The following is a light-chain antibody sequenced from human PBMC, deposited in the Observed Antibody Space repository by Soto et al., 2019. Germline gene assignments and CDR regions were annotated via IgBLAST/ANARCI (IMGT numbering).Light chain of an antibody. J-gene: IGKJ1*01. CDR3: QQYAASPRT. CDR1: QRVNDKY. Sequence: EIVLTQSPGTLSLSPRERATLSCRASQRVNDKYLAWYQHKPGQAPRLLIFGASSRAPGIPDRFNGSGSGTDFTLTISRLEPEDFAIYYCQQYAASPRTFGQGTQVEVK. V-gene: IGKV3-20*01. CDR2: GAS.